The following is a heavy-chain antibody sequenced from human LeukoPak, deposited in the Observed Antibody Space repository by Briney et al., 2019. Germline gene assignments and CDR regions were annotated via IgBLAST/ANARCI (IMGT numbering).Heavy chain of an antibody. D-gene: IGHD6-6*01. Sequence: SETLSLTCTVSGGSISSSSYYWGWIRQPPGKGLEWIGEINHSGSTNYNPSLKSRVTISVDTSKNQFSLRLNSVTAADTAVYYCARASAYSSSSGVNYWDQGTLVTVSS. CDR1: GGSISSSSYY. CDR3: ARASAYSSSSGVNY. J-gene: IGHJ4*02. V-gene: IGHV4-39*07. CDR2: INHSGST.